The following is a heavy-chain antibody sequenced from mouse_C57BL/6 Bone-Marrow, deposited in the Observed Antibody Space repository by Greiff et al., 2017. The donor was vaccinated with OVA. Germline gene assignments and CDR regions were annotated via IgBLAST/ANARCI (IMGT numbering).Heavy chain of an antibody. J-gene: IGHJ3*01. V-gene: IGHV1-20*01. CDR2: INPYNGDT. CDR1: GYSFTGYF. Sequence: VQLKESGPELVKPGDSVKISCKASGYSFTGYFMNWVMQSHGKSLEWIGRINPYNGDTFYNQKFKGKATLTVDKSSSTAHMALRSLTSEDFAVYYCARSFADWGQGTLVTVSA. CDR3: ARSFAD.